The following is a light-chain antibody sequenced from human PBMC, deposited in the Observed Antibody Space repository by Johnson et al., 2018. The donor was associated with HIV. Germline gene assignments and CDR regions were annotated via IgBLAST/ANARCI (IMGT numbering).Light chain of an antibody. J-gene: IGLJ1*01. CDR3: GTWDSSLSAHYV. CDR2: EKN. CDR1: SSNIGNNY. Sequence: VLTQPPSVSAAPGQKVTISCSGSSSNIGNNYVSWYQQLPGTAPKLLIYEKNKRPSGIPYRFSASKSGTSATLDITGLQTGDEADYYCGTWDSSLSAHYVFGTWTKVTVL. V-gene: IGLV1-51*02.